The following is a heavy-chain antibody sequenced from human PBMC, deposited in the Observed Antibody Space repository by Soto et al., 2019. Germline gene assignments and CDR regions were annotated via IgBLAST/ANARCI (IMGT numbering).Heavy chain of an antibody. D-gene: IGHD3-3*01. J-gene: IGHJ6*02. Sequence: PGGSLRLSCAASGFTFSSYGMHWVRQAPGKGLEWVAVISYDGSNKYYADSVKGRFTISRDNSKNTLYLQMNSLRAEDTAVYYSAKDVLRFLEWLAFYGMDVWGQGTTVTVS. CDR2: ISYDGSNK. CDR1: GFTFSSYG. V-gene: IGHV3-30*18. CDR3: AKDVLRFLEWLAFYGMDV.